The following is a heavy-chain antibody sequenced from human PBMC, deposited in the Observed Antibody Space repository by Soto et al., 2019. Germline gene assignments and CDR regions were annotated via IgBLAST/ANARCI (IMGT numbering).Heavy chain of an antibody. CDR1: GFTFRKYT. CDR3: GRVFVVQVVMSWDGYYYYGRDV. Sequence: GGSLRLSCAASGFTFRKYTMHWVRQAPGKGLEWVSLFSGNGKTTYYADSVEGRFTIYRDDSRSSVYLQMNSLRAEDTAVYYCGRVFVVQVVMSWDGYYYYGRDVGAQGPRVTVS. CDR2: FSGNGKTT. V-gene: IGHV3-43*01. J-gene: IGHJ6*02. D-gene: IGHD2-2*01.